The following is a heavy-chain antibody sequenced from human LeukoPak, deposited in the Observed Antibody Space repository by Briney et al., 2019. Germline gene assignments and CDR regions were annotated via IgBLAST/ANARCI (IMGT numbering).Heavy chain of an antibody. V-gene: IGHV4-61*01. CDR3: ARDPLPDY. CDR2: IYYSGST. J-gene: IGHJ4*02. Sequence: SETLSLTCSVSGDSFSSVTDYWAWIRQPPGKGLEWIGYIYYSGSTYYNPSLKSRVTISVDRSKNQFSLKLSSVTAADTAVYYCARDPLPDYWGQGTLVTVSS. CDR1: GDSFSSVTDY.